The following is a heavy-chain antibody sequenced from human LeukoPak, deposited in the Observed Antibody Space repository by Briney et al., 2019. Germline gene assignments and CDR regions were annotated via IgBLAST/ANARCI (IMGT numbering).Heavy chain of an antibody. V-gene: IGHV4-34*01. J-gene: IGHJ6*03. CDR3: AGSTYYYYYYYMDV. Sequence: PSETLSLTCAVYGGSFSGYYWSWIRQPPGKGLEWIGEINHSGSTNYNPSLKSRVTISVDTSKNQFSLKLSSVTAADTAVYYCAGSTYYYYYYYMDVWGKGTTVTISS. CDR1: GGSFSGYY. CDR2: INHSGST.